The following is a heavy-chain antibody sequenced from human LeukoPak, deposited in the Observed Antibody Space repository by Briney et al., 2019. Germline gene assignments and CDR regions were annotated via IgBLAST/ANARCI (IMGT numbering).Heavy chain of an antibody. CDR1: GGSTSSYY. CDR2: IYYSGST. J-gene: IGHJ5*02. V-gene: IGHV4-59*01. CDR3: ARVVQQLEMNWFDP. Sequence: PSETLSLTCTVSGGSTSSYYWSWIRQPPGKGLEWIGYIYYSGSTNYNPSLKSRVTISVDTSKNQFSLKLSSVTAADTAVYYCARVVQQLEMNWFDPWGQGTLVTVSS. D-gene: IGHD5-24*01.